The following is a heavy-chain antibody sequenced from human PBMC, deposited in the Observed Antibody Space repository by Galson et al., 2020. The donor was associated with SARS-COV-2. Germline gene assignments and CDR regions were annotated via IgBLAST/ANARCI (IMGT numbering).Heavy chain of an antibody. Sequence: SLTCAVSGGSISSSNWWSWVRQPPGKGLEWIGEIYPSGSTNYNTSLKSRVTISVDKSKNQFSLKLSSVTAADTAVYYCARLTYYYGWFDPWGQGTLVTVSS. CDR1: GGSISSSNW. CDR2: IYPSGST. CDR3: ARLTYYYGWFDP. J-gene: IGHJ5*02. D-gene: IGHD3-10*01. V-gene: IGHV4-4*02.